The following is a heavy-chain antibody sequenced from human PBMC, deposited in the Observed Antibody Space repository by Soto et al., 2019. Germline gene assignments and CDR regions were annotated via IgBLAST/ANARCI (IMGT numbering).Heavy chain of an antibody. CDR2: INAGNGNT. CDR3: ARDMGFGLSDY. D-gene: IGHD3-10*01. J-gene: IGHJ4*02. V-gene: IGHV1-3*01. Sequence: ASVKVSCKASGYTFTSYAMHWVRQAPGQRLEWMGWINAGNGNTKYSQKFQGRVTITRDTSASTAYMELSSLRSEDTAVDYCARDMGFGLSDYWGQGTLVTVSS. CDR1: GYTFTSYA.